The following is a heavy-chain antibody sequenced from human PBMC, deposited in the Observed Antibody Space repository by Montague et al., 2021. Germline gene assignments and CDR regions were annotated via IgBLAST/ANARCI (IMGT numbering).Heavy chain of an antibody. V-gene: IGHV4-31*03. CDR2: IFYGGNT. J-gene: IGHJ4*02. Sequence: TLSLTYTVSGGSISSGGYYWSWIRQLPGKGLEWIGYIFYGGNTYYNPSLKSRVTISVDTSKNQFSLKLSSVTAADTAVYYCARAEDYYGSGSYLGFDYWGQGTLVTVSS. CDR1: GGSISSGGYY. CDR3: ARAEDYYGSGSYLGFDY. D-gene: IGHD3-10*01.